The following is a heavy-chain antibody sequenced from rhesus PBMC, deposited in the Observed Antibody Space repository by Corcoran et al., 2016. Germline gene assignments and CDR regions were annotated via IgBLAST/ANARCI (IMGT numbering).Heavy chain of an antibody. CDR3: ARDLGAGTTYGLDS. Sequence: QVQLQESGPGVVKPSETLSLTCAVSGGSLSDSYRWSWIRQPPGKGLEWIGYIYGSSTRTNYNPSLKSRVTISKDTSKNQFSLKLSSVTAADTAVYTCARDLGAGTTYGLDSWGQGVVVTVSS. J-gene: IGHJ6*01. D-gene: IGHD1-20*01. V-gene: IGHV4S10*01. CDR2: IYGSSTRT. CDR1: GGSLSDSYR.